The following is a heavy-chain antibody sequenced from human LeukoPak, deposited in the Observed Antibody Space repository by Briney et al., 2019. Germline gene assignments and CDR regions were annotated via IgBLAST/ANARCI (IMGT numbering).Heavy chain of an antibody. Sequence: SETLSLTCTVSGGSISSYYWSWIRQPPGKGLEWIGYIYYSGSTNYNPSLKSRVTISVDTSKNQFSLKLSSVTAADTAVYYCARLFRWSSSWYFDYWGQGTLVTVSS. CDR1: GGSISSYY. J-gene: IGHJ4*02. V-gene: IGHV4-59*12. CDR2: IYYSGST. D-gene: IGHD6-13*01. CDR3: ARLFRWSSSWYFDY.